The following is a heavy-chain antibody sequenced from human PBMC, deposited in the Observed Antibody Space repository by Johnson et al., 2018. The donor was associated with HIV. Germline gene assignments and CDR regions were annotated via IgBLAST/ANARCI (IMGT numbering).Heavy chain of an antibody. J-gene: IGHJ3*02. Sequence: VQLVESGGGVVRPGGSLRLSCAASGFTFDDFCMSWVRQDPGKGLEWVSGINWNGGSTGYADPVKGRFTISRDNVKNSLYLQMNSLRVEDTALYYCATTRLSTGWYAFDIWGQGTMVTVSS. CDR1: GFTFDDFC. D-gene: IGHD6-19*01. V-gene: IGHV3-20*04. CDR3: ATTRLSTGWYAFDI. CDR2: INWNGGST.